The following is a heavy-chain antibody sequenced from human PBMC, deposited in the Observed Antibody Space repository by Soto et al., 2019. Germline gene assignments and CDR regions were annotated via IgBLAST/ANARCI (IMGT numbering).Heavy chain of an antibody. J-gene: IGHJ4*02. CDR3: AKGGQLLTEGGGY. Sequence: EVQLVESRGGLVQPGRSLRLSCAASGFTVDDYAMHWVRQAPGKGLKWVSGISWNSGSIGCADSVKGRFTISRDNAKNSLYLQMNSLRAEDTALYYCAKGGQLLTEGGGYWGQGTLVTVSS. D-gene: IGHD2-2*01. CDR1: GFTVDDYA. V-gene: IGHV3-9*01. CDR2: ISWNSGSI.